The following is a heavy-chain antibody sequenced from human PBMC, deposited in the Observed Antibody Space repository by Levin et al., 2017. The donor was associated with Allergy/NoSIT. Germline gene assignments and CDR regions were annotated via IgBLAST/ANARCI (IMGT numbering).Heavy chain of an antibody. CDR3: ARDLTNSYYESSGSLGH. CDR1: GYIFGSYY. Sequence: GESLKISCKASGYIFGSYYMHWVRQAPGQGLEWVGIIDPSNGNTSYTQRLQGRLTMSRDTSTSTVYMELSSLRSEDTAVYYCARDLTNSYYESSGSLGHWGQGTLVTVSS. V-gene: IGHV1-46*01. D-gene: IGHD3-22*01. CDR2: IDPSNGNT. J-gene: IGHJ4*02.